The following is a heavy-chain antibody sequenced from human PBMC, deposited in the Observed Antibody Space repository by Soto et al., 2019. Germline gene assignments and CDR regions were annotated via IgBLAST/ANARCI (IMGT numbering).Heavy chain of an antibody. CDR1: GGSISSGGYY. Sequence: KASETLSLTCTVSGGSISSGGYYWSWIRQHPGKGLEWIGYIYYSGSTYYNPSLKSRVTISVDTSKNQFSLKLSSVTAADTAVYYCARDPSVESDAFDIWGQGTMVTVSS. CDR3: ARDPSVESDAFDI. CDR2: IYYSGST. V-gene: IGHV4-31*03. J-gene: IGHJ3*02. D-gene: IGHD1-1*01.